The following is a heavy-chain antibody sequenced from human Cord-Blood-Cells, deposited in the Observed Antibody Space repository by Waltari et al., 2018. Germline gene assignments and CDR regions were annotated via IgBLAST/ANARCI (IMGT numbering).Heavy chain of an antibody. V-gene: IGHV3-30-3*01. D-gene: IGHD3-22*01. CDR2: IAYDGSNK. Sequence: QVQLVESGGGVVQPARYLSLSCAASGFPFSSSAMHWVRQAPGKGLEWVAVIAYDGSNKYYADSVKGRCTISRDNSKNTLYLQMNSLRAEDSAVYYCARADYYDGSGYYFDYWGQGTLVTVSS. CDR1: GFPFSSSA. CDR3: ARADYYDGSGYYFDY. J-gene: IGHJ4*02.